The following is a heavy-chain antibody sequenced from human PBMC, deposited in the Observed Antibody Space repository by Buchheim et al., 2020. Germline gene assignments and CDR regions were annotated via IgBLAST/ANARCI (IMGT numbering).Heavy chain of an antibody. CDR1: GFTFSSYS. Sequence: EVQLVESGGGLVKPGGSLRLSCAASGFTFSSYSMNWVRQAPGKGLEWVSSISSSSSYIYYADSVKGRFTISRDNAKNSLYLQMNSLRAEDTAVYYCARDQLGYCSGGSCYSKPSYGMDVWGQGTT. CDR3: ARDQLGYCSGGSCYSKPSYGMDV. D-gene: IGHD2-15*01. CDR2: ISSSSSYI. J-gene: IGHJ6*02. V-gene: IGHV3-21*01.